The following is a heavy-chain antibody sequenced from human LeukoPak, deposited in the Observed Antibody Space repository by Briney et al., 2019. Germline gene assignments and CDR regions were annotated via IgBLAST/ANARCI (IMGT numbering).Heavy chain of an antibody. CDR3: ARELAGDGARWFGP. Sequence: SETLSLTCSVSGASNSSYYWSWIRQSAGKGLEWIGRILTSGNTNYSPSLKSRVTMSVDTSKNQFSLKLTSVTAADTAVYYCARELAGDGARWFGPWGQGTLVTVSS. J-gene: IGHJ5*02. CDR1: GASNSSYY. CDR2: ILTSGNT. D-gene: IGHD4/OR15-4a*01. V-gene: IGHV4-4*07.